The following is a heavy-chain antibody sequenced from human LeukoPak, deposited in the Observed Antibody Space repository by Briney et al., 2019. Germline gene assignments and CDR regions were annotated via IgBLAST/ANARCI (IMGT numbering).Heavy chain of an antibody. Sequence: GESLKISCKGSGYSFTSYWIGWERQMPGIGLEWMGIIYPGDSDTRYSPSFQGQVTISADKSISTAYLQWSSLKASDTAMYYCARQPGAYCGGDCYRDYWGQGTLITVSS. J-gene: IGHJ4*02. V-gene: IGHV5-51*01. CDR2: IYPGDSDT. D-gene: IGHD2-21*01. CDR3: ARQPGAYCGGDCYRDY. CDR1: GYSFTSYW.